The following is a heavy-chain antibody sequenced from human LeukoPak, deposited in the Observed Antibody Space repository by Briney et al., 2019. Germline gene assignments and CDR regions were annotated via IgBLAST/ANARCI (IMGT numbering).Heavy chain of an antibody. J-gene: IGHJ5*02. D-gene: IGHD2-21*01. Sequence: GWSMILSCAASGFIISFYWMSWGRQSPGKVLELVADINPDGNKNYSVDSVNDRFTISRDNAKNSLFLQMSSVRAEDMAVYYCVRQVIRFWFDPWGQGTEVTVSS. CDR1: GFIISFYW. V-gene: IGHV3-7*01. CDR2: INPDGNKN. CDR3: VRQVIRFWFDP.